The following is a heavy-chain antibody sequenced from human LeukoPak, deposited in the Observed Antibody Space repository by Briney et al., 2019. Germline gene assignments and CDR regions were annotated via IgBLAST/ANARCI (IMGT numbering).Heavy chain of an antibody. CDR1: GGSMSSYY. CDR3: AKGPFVQAGTGLDF. V-gene: IGHV4-4*07. D-gene: IGHD6-13*01. Sequence: PSETLSLTCTVSGGSMSSYYWSWIRQPAGKGLEWIGRIFDSGSTNYNPSLKSRVTISIDRSKNQFSLWLTPVTAADTAVYFCAKGPFVQAGTGLDFWGQGTLVTVSS. CDR2: IFDSGST. J-gene: IGHJ4*02.